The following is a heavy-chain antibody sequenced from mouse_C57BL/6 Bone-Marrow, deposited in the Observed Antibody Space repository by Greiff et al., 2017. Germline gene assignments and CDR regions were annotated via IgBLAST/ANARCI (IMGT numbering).Heavy chain of an antibody. J-gene: IGHJ3*01. V-gene: IGHV3-6*01. CDR2: ISYDGSN. CDR1: GYPITSGYY. Sequence: VQLKQSGPGLVKPSQSLSPTCSVTGYPITSGYYWNWIRQFPGNKLEWMGYISYDGSNNYNPSLKNRISITRDTSKNQFFLKLHSVTTEDTATYYCAKPTRWRQAALVTVSA. CDR3: AKPTR.